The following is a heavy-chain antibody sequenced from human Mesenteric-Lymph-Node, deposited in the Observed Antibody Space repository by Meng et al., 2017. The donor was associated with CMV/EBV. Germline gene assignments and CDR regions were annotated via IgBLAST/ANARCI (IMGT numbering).Heavy chain of an antibody. CDR3: AHSGGSGSYYKVFDY. CDR2: IYWDDDK. Sequence: SWFSLSTSGEGVGWIHQPPGKALEWLALIYWDDDKRYSPSLKSRLTITKDTSKNQVVLTMTNMDPVDTATYYCAHSGGSGSYYKVFDYWGQGTLVTVSS. CDR1: WFSLSTSGEG. V-gene: IGHV2-5*02. J-gene: IGHJ4*02. D-gene: IGHD3-10*01.